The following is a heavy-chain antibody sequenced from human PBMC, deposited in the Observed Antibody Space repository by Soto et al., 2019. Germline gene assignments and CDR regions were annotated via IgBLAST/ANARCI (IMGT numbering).Heavy chain of an antibody. V-gene: IGHV5-51*01. D-gene: IGHD2-2*01. CDR3: ARGYCSSTSCLGWFDP. Sequence: PGESLKISCKGSGYSFTSYWIGWVRQMPGKGLEWMGIIYPGDSDTRYSPSFQGQVTIPADKSISTAYLQWSSLKASDTAMYYCARGYCSSTSCLGWFDPWGQGTLVTVSS. CDR1: GYSFTSYW. CDR2: IYPGDSDT. J-gene: IGHJ5*02.